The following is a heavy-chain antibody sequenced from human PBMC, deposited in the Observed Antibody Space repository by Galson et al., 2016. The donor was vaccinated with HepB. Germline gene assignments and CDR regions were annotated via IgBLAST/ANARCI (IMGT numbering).Heavy chain of an antibody. Sequence: SLRLSCAASGFTFSNYSMNWVRQAPGKGLEWVSYISNTSSTMYYADSVKGRFPIPRDNAKNSLYLQMNSLRDEDTAVYYGATPGKTNHYWGQGTLVTVSS. CDR3: ATPGKTNHY. CDR1: GFTFSNYS. J-gene: IGHJ4*02. CDR2: ISNTSSTM. D-gene: IGHD1-14*01. V-gene: IGHV3-48*02.